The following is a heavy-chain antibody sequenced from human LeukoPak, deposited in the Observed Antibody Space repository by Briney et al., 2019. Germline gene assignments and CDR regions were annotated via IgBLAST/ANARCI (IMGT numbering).Heavy chain of an antibody. CDR1: GGSISSGSYY. CDR2: IYTSGST. Sequence: SQTLSLICTVSGGSISSGSYYWSWIRQPAGKGLEWIGRIYTSGSTNYNPSLKSRVTISLDTSKNQFSLKLSSVTAADPAVYYCARDSSGSPPYYYYGMDVWGQGTTVTVSS. D-gene: IGHD1-26*01. J-gene: IGHJ6*02. CDR3: ARDSSGSPPYYYYGMDV. V-gene: IGHV4-61*02.